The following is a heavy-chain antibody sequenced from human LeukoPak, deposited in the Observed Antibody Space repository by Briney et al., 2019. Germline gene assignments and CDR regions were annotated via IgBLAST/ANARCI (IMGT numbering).Heavy chain of an antibody. CDR3: GRSGRYRPSDL. Sequence: TGGSLRLSCAASGFILSDHYIDWVRQAPGKGLEWVGRTRNKANSYTTEYAASVKGGFTISRDDPKNLLYLQMNSLKSEDTAVYYCGRSGRYRPSDLWGQGTLVTVSS. CDR2: TRNKANSYTT. V-gene: IGHV3-72*01. J-gene: IGHJ5*02. D-gene: IGHD1-26*01. CDR1: GFILSDHY.